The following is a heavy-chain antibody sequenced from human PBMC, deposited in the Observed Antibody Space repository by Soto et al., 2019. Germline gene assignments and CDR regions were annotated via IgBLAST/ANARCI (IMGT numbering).Heavy chain of an antibody. CDR2: ISGYNGNT. D-gene: IGHD1-1*01. J-gene: IGHJ5*02. CDR1: GYTFTSYG. V-gene: IGHV1-18*01. Sequence: QVQLVQSGAEVKKPGASVKVSCKSSGYTFTSYGISWVRQAPGQGLEWMGWISGYNGNTNYAQKLQGRVTMTTDTSTSTADMERRSLRSDDRAVYYWARDEGYKWNDGGWFDPWGQGTLVTVSS. CDR3: ARDEGYKWNDGGWFDP.